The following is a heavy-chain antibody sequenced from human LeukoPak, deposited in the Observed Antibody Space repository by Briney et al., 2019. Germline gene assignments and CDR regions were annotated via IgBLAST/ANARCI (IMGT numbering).Heavy chain of an antibody. CDR1: GDSVSSNSAA. CDR2: TYYRSKWYN. V-gene: IGHV6-1*01. Sequence: SQTLSLTCAISGDSVSSNSAAWNWIRQSPLRGLEWLGRTYYRSKWYNDYAVSVKSRITINPDTSKNQFSLQLNSVTPEDTAVYYCARVSIAAAGSYDYWGQGTLVTVSS. CDR3: ARVSIAAAGSYDY. D-gene: IGHD6-13*01. J-gene: IGHJ4*02.